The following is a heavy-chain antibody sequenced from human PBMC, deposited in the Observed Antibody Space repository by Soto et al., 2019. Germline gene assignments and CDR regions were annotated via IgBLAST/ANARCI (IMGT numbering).Heavy chain of an antibody. CDR2: ISYDGSNK. J-gene: IGHJ6*02. Sequence: QVQLVESGGGVVQPGRSLRLSCAASGFTFSSYAMHWVRQAPGKGLEWVAVISYDGSNKYYADSVKGRFTISKDNSKNTLYLQMNSLRAEDTAVYYCARAITIFGVTTTYYYGMDVWGQVTTVTVSS. CDR3: ARAITIFGVTTTYYYGMDV. CDR1: GFTFSSYA. D-gene: IGHD3-3*01. V-gene: IGHV3-30-3*01.